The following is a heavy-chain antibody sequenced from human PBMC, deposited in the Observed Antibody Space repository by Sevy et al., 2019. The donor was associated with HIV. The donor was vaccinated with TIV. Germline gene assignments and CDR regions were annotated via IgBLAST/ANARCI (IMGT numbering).Heavy chain of an antibody. CDR1: GYTLTELS. J-gene: IGHJ4*02. Sequence: ASVKVSCKVSGYTLTELSMHWVRQAPGKGLEWMGGFDPEDGETIYAQKFQGRVTMTEETSTDTAYMELSSLRSEDTAVYYCATGLYYYGSGSFDYWGQGTLVTVSS. V-gene: IGHV1-24*01. CDR3: ATGLYYYGSGSFDY. CDR2: FDPEDGET. D-gene: IGHD3-10*01.